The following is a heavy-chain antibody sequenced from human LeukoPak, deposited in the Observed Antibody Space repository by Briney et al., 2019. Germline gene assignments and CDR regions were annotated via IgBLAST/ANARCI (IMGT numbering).Heavy chain of an antibody. J-gene: IGHJ4*02. Sequence: SETLSLTCAVYGGSFSGYYWSWIRQPPGKGLEWIGEINHSGSTNYNPSLRSRVTISVDTSKNQFSLKLNSVTAADTAVYYCARGRWHPSVRVDYWGQGTLVTVSS. V-gene: IGHV4-34*01. D-gene: IGHD6-13*01. CDR1: GGSFSGYY. CDR3: ARGRWHPSVRVDY. CDR2: INHSGST.